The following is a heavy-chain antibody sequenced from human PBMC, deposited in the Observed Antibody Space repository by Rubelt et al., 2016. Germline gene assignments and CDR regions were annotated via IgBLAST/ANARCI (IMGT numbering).Heavy chain of an antibody. Sequence: QVQLQESGPGLVKPSETLSLTCTVSGGSISSYYWSWIRQPPGKGLAWIGYIYYSESTNYDPSLKSRVTILGDTAKNQFSLKLSSVTAADTAVYYCARQDYYDSSGYIWYFDLWGRGTLVTVSS. CDR1: GGSISSYY. V-gene: IGHV4-59*08. CDR2: IYYSEST. J-gene: IGHJ2*01. D-gene: IGHD3-22*01. CDR3: ARQDYYDSSGYIWYFDL.